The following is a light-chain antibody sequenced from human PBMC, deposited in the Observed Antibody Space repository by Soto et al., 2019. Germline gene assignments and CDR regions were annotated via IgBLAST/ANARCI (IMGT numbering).Light chain of an antibody. CDR3: HQLNSYPQT. CDR2: AAS. Sequence: DIQMSQNPSSVSVSVGDRVTITCGASQSINSWLAWYQQKRGKAPKLLIYAASRSQSGVPSRFSGSGSGTEFTLTISSLRPEDFATYYCHQLNSYPQTFGQGTKVDIK. CDR1: QSINSW. V-gene: IGKV1D-12*01. J-gene: IGKJ1*01.